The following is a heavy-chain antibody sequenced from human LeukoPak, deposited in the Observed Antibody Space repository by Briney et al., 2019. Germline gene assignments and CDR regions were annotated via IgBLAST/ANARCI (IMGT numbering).Heavy chain of an antibody. J-gene: IGHJ4*02. CDR3: AKTKDYSVLTGYYDY. CDR1: GFTFDDYA. CDR2: MSWNSGSI. D-gene: IGHD3-9*01. V-gene: IGHV3-9*01. Sequence: PGGSLRLSCAASGFTFDDYAMHWVRQAPGKGLEWVSGMSWNSGSIGYVDSVKGRFTISRDNAKNSLYLQMNSLRSEDTAVYYCAKTKDYSVLTGYYDYWGQGTLVTVSS.